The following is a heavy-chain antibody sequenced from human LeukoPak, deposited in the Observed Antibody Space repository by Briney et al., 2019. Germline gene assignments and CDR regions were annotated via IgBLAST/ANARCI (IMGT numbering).Heavy chain of an antibody. J-gene: IGHJ4*02. CDR3: ARGYYYDSSGNSYYFDY. Sequence: PSETLSLTCAVSGGSISSGGYSWSWIRQPPGKVLEWIGYIYHSGSTYYNPSLKSRVTISVDRSKNQFSLKLSSVTAADTAVYYCARGYYYDSSGNSYYFDYWGQGTLVTVSS. D-gene: IGHD3-22*01. CDR2: IYHSGST. CDR1: GGSISSGGYS. V-gene: IGHV4-30-2*01.